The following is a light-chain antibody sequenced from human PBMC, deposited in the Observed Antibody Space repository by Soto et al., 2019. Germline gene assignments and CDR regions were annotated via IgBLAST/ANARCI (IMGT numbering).Light chain of an antibody. Sequence: DIQMTQSPSSLSASVGDRVTITCRASQSISSSLNWYQQKPGKAPKLLIYAASSLQSGVPSRFSGSGSGTDFTLTISSLQPEDFETYHCQQSYSTPWTFGQGTKVEIQ. V-gene: IGKV1-39*01. J-gene: IGKJ1*01. CDR3: QQSYSTPWT. CDR1: QSISSS. CDR2: AAS.